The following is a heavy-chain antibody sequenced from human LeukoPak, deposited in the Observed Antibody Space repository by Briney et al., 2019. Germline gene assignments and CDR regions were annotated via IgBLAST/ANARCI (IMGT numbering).Heavy chain of an antibody. CDR1: GFTFSDSY. CDR3: AKDAFSSGWYEAPDY. D-gene: IGHD6-19*01. CDR2: ISGSGGST. V-gene: IGHV3-23*01. Sequence: GGSLRLSCAASGFTFSDSYMSWIRQAPGKGLEWVSAISGSGGSTYYADSVKGRFTISRDNSKNTLYLQMNSLRAEDTAVYYCAKDAFSSGWYEAPDYWGQGTLVTVSS. J-gene: IGHJ4*02.